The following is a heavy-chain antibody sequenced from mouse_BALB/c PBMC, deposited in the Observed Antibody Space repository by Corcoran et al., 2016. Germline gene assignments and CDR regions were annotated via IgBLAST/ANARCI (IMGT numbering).Heavy chain of an antibody. V-gene: IGHV3-5*02. D-gene: IGHD3-1*01. CDR2: IYYSGST. CDR3: ARDGDSSSDWYFDL. CDR1: GGSVSSGSYY. J-gene: IGHJ1*01. Sequence: VQLQESGPGLVKPSETLSLTCTVSGGSVSSGSYYWSWIRQPPGKGLEWIGYIYYSGSTNYNPSLKSRVTISVDTSKNQFSLKLSSVTAADTAVYYCARDGDSSSDWYFDLWGRGTLVTVSS.